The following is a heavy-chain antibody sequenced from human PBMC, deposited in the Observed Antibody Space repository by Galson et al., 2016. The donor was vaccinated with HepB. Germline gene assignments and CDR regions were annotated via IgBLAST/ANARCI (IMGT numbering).Heavy chain of an antibody. CDR1: AGSISSSSYY. CDR3: AAMSIGALIPRPS. Sequence: SETLSLTCTVSAGSISSSSYYWGWIRQAPGKGLEWIGNIYYNGDTYYNPSFKSRITVSVDTSKNQFSLKLTSVTATDTAVYYSAAMSIGALIPRPSWGQGTLVTVSS. J-gene: IGHJ5*02. D-gene: IGHD3-16*01. CDR2: IYYNGDT. V-gene: IGHV4-39*01.